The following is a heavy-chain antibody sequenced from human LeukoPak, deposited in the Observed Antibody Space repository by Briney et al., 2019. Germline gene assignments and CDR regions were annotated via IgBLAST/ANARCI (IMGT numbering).Heavy chain of an antibody. D-gene: IGHD5-18*01. CDR1: GGTFSSYA. CDR2: IIPIFGTA. V-gene: IGHV1-69*13. J-gene: IGHJ4*02. CDR3: ARTVSGYSYAFDY. Sequence: GASVKVSCKASGGTFSSYAISWVRHAPGQGLEWMGGIIPIFGTANYAQKFQGRVTITADESTSTAYMELSSLRSEDTAVYYCARTVSGYSYAFDYWGQGTLVTVSS.